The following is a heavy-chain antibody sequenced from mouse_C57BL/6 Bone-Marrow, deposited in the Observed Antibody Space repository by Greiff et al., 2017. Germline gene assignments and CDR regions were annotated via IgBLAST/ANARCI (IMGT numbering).Heavy chain of an antibody. Sequence: VKLQESGPELVKPGASVKISCKASGYAFSSSWMNWVKQRPGKGLEWIGRIYPGDGDTNYNGKFKGKATLTADKSSSTAYMQLSSLTSEDSAVYFCARFELGRGKNYWGQGTTLTVSS. CDR3: ARFELGRGKNY. CDR1: GYAFSSSW. D-gene: IGHD4-1*01. V-gene: IGHV1-82*01. CDR2: IYPGDGDT. J-gene: IGHJ2*01.